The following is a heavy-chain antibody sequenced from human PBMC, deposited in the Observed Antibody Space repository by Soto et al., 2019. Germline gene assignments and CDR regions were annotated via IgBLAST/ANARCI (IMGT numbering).Heavy chain of an antibody. D-gene: IGHD3-10*01. CDR3: AVLWFGEPARFDY. CDR2: IYSGGST. V-gene: IGHV3-66*01. CDR1: GGSISSYY. J-gene: IGHJ4*02. Sequence: ETLSLTCTVSGGSISSYYVSWVRQAPGKGLEWVSVIYSGGSTYYADSVKGRFTISRDDSKNTVYLQMNSLRAEDTAVYYCAVLWFGEPARFDYWGQGTLVTVSS.